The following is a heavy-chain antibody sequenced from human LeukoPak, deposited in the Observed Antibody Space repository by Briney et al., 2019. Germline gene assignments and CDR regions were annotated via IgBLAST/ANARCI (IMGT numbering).Heavy chain of an antibody. D-gene: IGHD6-13*01. CDR3: ARRVYSSSWGYYYYMHV. CDR2: IYTSGST. V-gene: IGHV4-4*09. CDR1: GGSISSYY. J-gene: IGHJ6*03. Sequence: PSETLSLTCTVSGGSISSYYWSWIRQPPGKGLEWIGYIYTSGSTNYNPSLKSRVTISVDTSKNQFSLKLSSVTAADTAVYYCARRVYSSSWGYYYYMHVWAKGPRSPSP.